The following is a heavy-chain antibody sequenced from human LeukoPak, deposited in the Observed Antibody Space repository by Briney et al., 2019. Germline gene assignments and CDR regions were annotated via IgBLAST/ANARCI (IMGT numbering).Heavy chain of an antibody. Sequence: GGSLRLSCAASGFIFSNYGIHWVRQAPGKGLEWVAFIRYDASDKYYADSVKGRFTISRDNSKNKVYLQMNSLRGEDTAVYYCAKDPWEVGATSEIDYWGLGTLVTVSS. CDR2: IRYDASDK. CDR3: AKDPWEVGATSEIDY. V-gene: IGHV3-30*02. CDR1: GFIFSNYG. J-gene: IGHJ4*02. D-gene: IGHD1-26*01.